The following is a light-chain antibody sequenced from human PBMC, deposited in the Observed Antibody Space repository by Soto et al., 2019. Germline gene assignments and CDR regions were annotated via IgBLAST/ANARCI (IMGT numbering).Light chain of an antibody. CDR2: GAS. CDR1: QSVSSSY. V-gene: IGKV3-20*01. CDR3: QQYGSSSLT. Sequence: EIVLTQSPGTLSLSPGERATLSCRASQSVSSSYLAWYQQKPGQAPRLLIYGASSRATGIPDRFSGSGSGTDFTLTISRLEPEDFAVYYWQQYGSSSLTFGGGTKAEIK. J-gene: IGKJ4*01.